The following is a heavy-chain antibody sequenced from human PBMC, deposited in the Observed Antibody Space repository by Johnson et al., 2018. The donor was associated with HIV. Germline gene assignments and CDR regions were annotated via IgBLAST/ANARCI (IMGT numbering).Heavy chain of an antibody. D-gene: IGHD1-26*01. V-gene: IGHV3-30*02. Sequence: QVQLVESGGGLVQPGGSLRLSCAASGFTFSDHYMSWIRQAPGKGLEWVAFIWYDDSNEYYGESVKGRFTISRDNSKNTLYLQMSSLRAEDTAVYYCATSGSHFAFDIWGQGTMVTVSS. CDR3: ATSGSHFAFDI. J-gene: IGHJ3*02. CDR2: IWYDDSNE. CDR1: GFTFSDHY.